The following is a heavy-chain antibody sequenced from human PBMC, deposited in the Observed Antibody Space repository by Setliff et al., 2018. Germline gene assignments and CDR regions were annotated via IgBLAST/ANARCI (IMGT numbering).Heavy chain of an antibody. D-gene: IGHD1-7*01. Sequence: GGSLRLSCAASGFTVTSNYMSWVRQAPGKGLEWVSVIYTGGSTHYADSVKGRFTISRDNSKNTLYLEMTSLRADDTAIYYCAKAGGWNWPRYYFDYWGQGTLVTVSS. CDR1: GFTVTSNY. CDR3: AKAGGWNWPRYYFDY. CDR2: IYTGGST. V-gene: IGHV3-53*01. J-gene: IGHJ4*02.